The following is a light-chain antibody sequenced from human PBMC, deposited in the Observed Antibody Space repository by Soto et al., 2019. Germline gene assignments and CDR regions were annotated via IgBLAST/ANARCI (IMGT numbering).Light chain of an antibody. V-gene: IGKV3-15*01. CDR3: QQYSDWWT. CDR2: AIS. CDR1: QSVGYK. J-gene: IGKJ1*01. Sequence: EIVMTQSPATLSVFPGQRATLSCRASQSVGYKLAWYQQKPGQAPSLLIHAISTRATGVPARFSGGGSGTEFTLTISSLQSEDLAVYYCQQYSDWWTFCQGTRVEFK.